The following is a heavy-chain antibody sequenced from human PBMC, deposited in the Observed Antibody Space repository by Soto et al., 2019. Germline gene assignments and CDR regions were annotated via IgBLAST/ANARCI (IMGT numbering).Heavy chain of an antibody. Sequence: QVQLVQSGAEVKKPGSSVKVSCKSSGGTFGSYAISWVRQAPGQGLEWMGGVIPIFGTPHYAQKFHGRVTITADIPPSTASLELSSLKSADTAVYYCAKIRWTISLQEEDAIWGQGTLVTVSS. J-gene: IGHJ4*02. V-gene: IGHV1-69*06. CDR3: AKIRWTISLQEEDAI. CDR1: GGTFGSYA. D-gene: IGHD2-15*01. CDR2: VIPIFGTP.